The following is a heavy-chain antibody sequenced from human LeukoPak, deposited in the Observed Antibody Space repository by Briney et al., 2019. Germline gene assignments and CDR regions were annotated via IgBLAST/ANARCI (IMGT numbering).Heavy chain of an antibody. CDR1: GYTFTTYN. V-gene: IGHV1-18*01. J-gene: IGHJ6*03. Sequence: GASVKVSCKASGYTFTTYNINWVRQAPGQGLEWMGWISGYNGNTNYAQKLQGRVTMTTDTSTSTAYMELRSLKSDDTAVYYCARATYYYDSSGYYYYYYYMDVWGKGTTVTISS. D-gene: IGHD3-22*01. CDR2: ISGYNGNT. CDR3: ARATYYYDSSGYYYYYYYMDV.